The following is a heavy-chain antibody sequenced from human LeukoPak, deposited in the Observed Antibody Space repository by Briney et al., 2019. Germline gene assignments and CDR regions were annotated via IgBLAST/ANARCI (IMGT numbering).Heavy chain of an antibody. D-gene: IGHD6-19*01. V-gene: IGHV4-34*01. J-gene: IGHJ3*02. CDR2: INHSGST. Sequence: PSETLSLTCAVYVGSFSGYYWSWIRQPPGKGLEWIGEINHSGSTNYNPSLKSRVTISADTSKNQFSLKLSSVTAADTAVYYCARGVRQWLVFFAFDIWGQGTMVTVSS. CDR3: ARGVRQWLVFFAFDI. CDR1: VGSFSGYY.